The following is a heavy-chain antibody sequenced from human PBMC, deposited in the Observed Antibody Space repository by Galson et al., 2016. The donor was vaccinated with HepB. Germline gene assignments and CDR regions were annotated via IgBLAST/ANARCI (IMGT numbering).Heavy chain of an antibody. D-gene: IGHD6-19*01. CDR3: AKSQFALPDSGWFNAFDL. J-gene: IGHJ3*01. V-gene: IGHV3-23*01. CDR1: GFSFSNHG. Sequence: SLRLSCAGSGFSFSNHGMTWVRQAPGKGLEWVSSISSSDGRTWYADSVRGRFTISTDNSKTTLYVQMNSLRVDDSAIYYCAKSQFALPDSGWFNAFDLWGQGTMVTVSS. CDR2: ISSSDGRT.